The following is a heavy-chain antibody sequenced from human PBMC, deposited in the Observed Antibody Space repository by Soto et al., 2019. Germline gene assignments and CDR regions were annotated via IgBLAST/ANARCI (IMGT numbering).Heavy chain of an antibody. J-gene: IGHJ5*02. D-gene: IGHD3-22*01. Sequence: GASVKVSCKASGGTFSGYAISWVRQAPRQGLEWMGGIIPIFGTANYAQKFQGRVTITADESTSTAYMELSSLRSEDTAVYYCARRLDAADDYYDSSGYSWFDPWGQGTLVTVSS. CDR2: IIPIFGTA. V-gene: IGHV1-69*13. CDR1: GGTFSGYA. CDR3: ARRLDAADDYYDSSGYSWFDP.